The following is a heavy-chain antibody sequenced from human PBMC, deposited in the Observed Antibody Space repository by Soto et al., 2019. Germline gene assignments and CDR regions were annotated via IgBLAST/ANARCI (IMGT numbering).Heavy chain of an antibody. D-gene: IGHD1-26*01. J-gene: IGHJ6*02. CDR3: ARVGSSCHSGGCYYYYGLGV. CDR2: IYYSGST. CDR1: GDSVGNGPYY. V-gene: IGHV4-61*01. Sequence: QVRLQESGPGLVKPSETLSLSCLVSGDSVGNGPYYWSWIRQSPGEGLGWFAYIYYSGSTNVNPSLESRVNISIDMSKNQFFLELRSVTAADAAVYFCARVGSSCHSGGCYYYYGLGVWGQGTTVAISS.